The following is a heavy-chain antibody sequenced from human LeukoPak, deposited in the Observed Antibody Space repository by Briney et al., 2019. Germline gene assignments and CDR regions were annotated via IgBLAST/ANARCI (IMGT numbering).Heavy chain of an antibody. CDR3: ARSSNNYYYYYGMDV. CDR1: GLTFSTYA. V-gene: IGHV3-23*01. Sequence: PGGSLRLSCAASGLTFSTYAMRWIRQAPGKGLEWVSSIGGGGTTSYADSVKGRFTISRDNSKNTLYLQMNSLRAEDTAVYYCARSSNNYYYYYGMDVWGQGTTVTVSS. J-gene: IGHJ6*02. CDR2: IGGGGTT.